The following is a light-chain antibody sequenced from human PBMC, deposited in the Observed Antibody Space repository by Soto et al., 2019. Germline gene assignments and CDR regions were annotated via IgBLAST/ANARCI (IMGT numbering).Light chain of an antibody. CDR1: SSDVGGYNY. Sequence: QSALTQPASVSGSPGQSITISCTGTSSDVGGYNYVSWYQQHPGKAPKLMIYDVTNRPSGVSNRFSGSKSGNTAFLTISGLQAEDEAAYYCSSYTSSSTPLVFGGGTKLTVL. J-gene: IGLJ3*02. V-gene: IGLV2-14*01. CDR3: SSYTSSSTPLV. CDR2: DVT.